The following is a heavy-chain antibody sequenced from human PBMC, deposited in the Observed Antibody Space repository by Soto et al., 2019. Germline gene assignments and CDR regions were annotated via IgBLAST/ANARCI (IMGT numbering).Heavy chain of an antibody. CDR2: IYYSGST. V-gene: IGHV4-39*01. CDR3: ATSNWFDF. J-gene: IGHJ5*01. CDR1: GGSISSRGYY. Sequence: PSETLSLTCTVSGGSISSRGYYWGWIRQPPGKGLEWIGTIYYSGSTYYNPSLKSRVTISVDTSKNQFSLKLSSVTAADTAVYYCATSNWFDFWGQGTLVTVSS.